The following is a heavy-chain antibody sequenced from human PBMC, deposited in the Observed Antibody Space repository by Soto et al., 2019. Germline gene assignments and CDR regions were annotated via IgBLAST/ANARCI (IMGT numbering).Heavy chain of an antibody. J-gene: IGHJ3*02. CDR1: GGSSRSYC. D-gene: IGHD2-2*01. V-gene: IGHV4-59*01. Sequence: RSLPRTASGGSSRSYCLSCIRQPPGKGLEWIGYIYYSGSTNYNPSLKSRVTISVDTSKNQFSLKLSSVTAADTAVYYCARMESSGTRAFDIWGQGRICPVS. CDR3: ARMESSGTRAFDI. CDR2: IYYSGST.